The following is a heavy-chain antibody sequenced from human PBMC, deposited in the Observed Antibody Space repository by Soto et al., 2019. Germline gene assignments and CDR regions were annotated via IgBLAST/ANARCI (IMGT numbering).Heavy chain of an antibody. D-gene: IGHD2-15*01. Sequence: QVQLVESGGGVVQPGRSLRLSCAASGFTFSSYAMHWVRQAPGKGLDWVAVISYDGSNKYYADSVKGRFTISRDNSKNTLYRQMNSLRAEDTSVYYCARVPSSSGRAHFDYWGQGTLVTVSS. CDR3: ARVPSSSGRAHFDY. CDR1: GFTFSSYA. J-gene: IGHJ4*02. CDR2: ISYDGSNK. V-gene: IGHV3-30*14.